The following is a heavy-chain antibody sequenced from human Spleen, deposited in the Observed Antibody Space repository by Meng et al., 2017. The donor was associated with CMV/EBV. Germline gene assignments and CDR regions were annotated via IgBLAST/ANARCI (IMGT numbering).Heavy chain of an antibody. Sequence: GESLKISCAASGFTFSSYAMSWVRQAPGKGLEWVAVITHNGNTRHYADSLKGRFTVSRDNSKNTVFLQVDNLGPEDTALYFCATKLLSTGFDVWGQGTWVTVSS. CDR2: ITHNGNTR. V-gene: IGHV3-30*04. CDR3: ATKLLSTGFDV. D-gene: IGHD1-1*01. CDR1: GFTFSSYA. J-gene: IGHJ3*01.